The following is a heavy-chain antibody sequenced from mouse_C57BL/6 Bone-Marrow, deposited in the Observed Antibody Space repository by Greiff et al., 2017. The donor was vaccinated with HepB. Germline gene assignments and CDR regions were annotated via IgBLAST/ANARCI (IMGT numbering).Heavy chain of an antibody. CDR1: GYTFTSYW. J-gene: IGHJ3*01. Sequence: VQLQQPGAELVKPGASVKLSCKASGYTFTSYWMHWVKQRPGQGLEWIGMIHPNSGSANYNEKFKSKATLTVDKSSSTAYMQLSSLTSDDSAVYYCARGGYYGNSAWFAYWGQGTLVTVSA. CDR3: ARGGYYGNSAWFAY. V-gene: IGHV1-64*01. CDR2: IHPNSGSA. D-gene: IGHD2-1*01.